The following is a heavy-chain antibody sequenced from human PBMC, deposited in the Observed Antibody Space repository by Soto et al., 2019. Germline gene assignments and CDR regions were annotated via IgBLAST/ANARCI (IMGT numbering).Heavy chain of an antibody. Sequence: PGQDLQIPCNGSGESFSRYGIAWVRLMPGKGLEWMGIIYPGDSDTRYSPSFQGQVTISVDKSTSTAYLQWSSLEASDTAMYYCAGLLCSGSSSNLYYSCGQGTLVIVSS. CDR3: AGLLCSGSSSNLYYS. CDR1: GESFSRYG. V-gene: IGHV5-51*01. D-gene: IGHD3-10*01. CDR2: IYPGDSDT. J-gene: IGHJ5*01.